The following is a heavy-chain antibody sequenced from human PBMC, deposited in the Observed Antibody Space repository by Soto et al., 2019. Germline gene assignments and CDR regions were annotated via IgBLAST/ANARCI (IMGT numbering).Heavy chain of an antibody. Sequence: PGGSLRLSCAASGFTFSGYAMSWVRQAPGKGLEWVSSISNSGDRTFYADSVEGRFTISRDNSKNTLYLQMNSLRAEDTAVYYCAREESNSRAVVYYYGMDVWGQGTTVTVSS. J-gene: IGHJ6*02. CDR3: AREESNSRAVVYYYGMDV. CDR2: ISNSGDRT. V-gene: IGHV3-23*01. CDR1: GFTFSGYA. D-gene: IGHD4-4*01.